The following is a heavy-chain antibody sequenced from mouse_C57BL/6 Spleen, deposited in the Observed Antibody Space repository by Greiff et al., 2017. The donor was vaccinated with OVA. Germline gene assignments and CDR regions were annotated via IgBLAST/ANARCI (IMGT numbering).Heavy chain of an antibody. CDR2: IDPEDGDT. CDR1: GFNIKDYY. J-gene: IGHJ2*01. CDR3: AAGGYYSHSYLDY. Sequence: VQLQESGAELVKPGASVKLSCTASGFNIKDYYMHWVKQRTEQGLEWIGRIDPEDGDTKYDPKFKGKATLTADTSSNTAYMQLSSLTSVDTAVYYCAAGGYYSHSYLDYWGQGTTLTVSS. V-gene: IGHV14-2*01. D-gene: IGHD2-12*01.